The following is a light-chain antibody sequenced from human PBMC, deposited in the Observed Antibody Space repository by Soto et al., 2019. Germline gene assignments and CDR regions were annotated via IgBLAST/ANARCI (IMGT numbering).Light chain of an antibody. V-gene: IGLV3-21*04. J-gene: IGLJ1*01. CDR1: NIGSKS. Sequence: SYELTQPPSVSVAPGKTARITCGGNNIGSKSVHWYQQKPGQAPVLVIYYDSDRPSGIPERFSGSNSGNTATLTISSVEAGDEADYYCQVWDSSSDPQVVGTGTKVTVL. CDR2: YDS. CDR3: QVWDSSSDPQV.